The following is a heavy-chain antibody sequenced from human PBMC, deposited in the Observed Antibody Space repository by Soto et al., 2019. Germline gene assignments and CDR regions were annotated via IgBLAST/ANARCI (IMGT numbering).Heavy chain of an antibody. CDR2: IWHDGSDK. J-gene: IGHJ4*02. V-gene: IGHV3-33*01. CDR1: GFTFSDYG. CDR3: AREGGSHTAFDS. D-gene: IGHD1-26*01. Sequence: GGSLRLSFAPPGFTFSDYGMNWVRQAPVNVLEWVAFIWHDGSDKFYSDSVRGRFTVSRDNSKKTLFLQMNNLRAGDTAMYYCAREGGSHTAFDSWGQGTLVTVS.